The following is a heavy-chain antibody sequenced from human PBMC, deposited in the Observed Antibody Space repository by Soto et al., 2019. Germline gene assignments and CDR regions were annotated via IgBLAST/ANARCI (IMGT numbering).Heavy chain of an antibody. D-gene: IGHD3-22*01. J-gene: IGHJ4*02. V-gene: IGHV3-73*01. CDR3: TTLHYYDSSGARNFDY. CDR2: IRSKANIYAT. Sequence: EVQLVESGGGLIQPGGSLKLSCAASGFTFSVSAVHWVRQASGKGLEWVGRIRSKANIYATTYAASVKGRFTISRDDSKNTAYLQMTSLKTEDTAVYYCTTLHYYDSSGARNFDYWGQGTLDTVSS. CDR1: GFTFSVSA.